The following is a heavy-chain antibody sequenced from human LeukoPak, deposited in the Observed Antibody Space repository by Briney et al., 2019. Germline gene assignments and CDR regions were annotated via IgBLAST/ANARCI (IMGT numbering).Heavy chain of an antibody. CDR1: GGSLSSGGYY. CDR2: IYHSGST. J-gene: IGHJ4*02. CDR3: ARGELSIAARPYYFDY. Sequence: SETLSLTCTVSGGSLSSGGYYWSWIRQPPGEGLEWIGYIYHSGSTYYNPSLKSRVTISVDRSKNQFSLKLSSVTAADTAVYYCARGELSIAARPYYFDYWGQGTLVTVSS. V-gene: IGHV4-30-2*01. D-gene: IGHD6-6*01.